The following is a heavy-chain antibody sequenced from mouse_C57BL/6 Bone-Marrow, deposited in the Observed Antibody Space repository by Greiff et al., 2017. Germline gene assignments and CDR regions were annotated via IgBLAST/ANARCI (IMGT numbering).Heavy chain of an antibody. CDR2: IDPSDSYT. CDR3: ARGGNSMVTTKGFAY. Sequence: QVQLQQPGAELVMPGASVKLSCKASGYTFTSYWMHWVKQRPGQGLEWIGEIDPSDSYTNYNQKFKGKFTLTVDKSSSTAYMQLSSLTSEDSAVYYCARGGNSMVTTKGFAYWGQGTLVTVSA. J-gene: IGHJ3*01. V-gene: IGHV1-69*01. D-gene: IGHD2-1*01. CDR1: GYTFTSYW.